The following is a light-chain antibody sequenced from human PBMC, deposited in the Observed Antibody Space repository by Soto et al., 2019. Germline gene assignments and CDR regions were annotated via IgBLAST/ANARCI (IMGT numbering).Light chain of an antibody. Sequence: EIVLTQSPDTLSLSPGERATLSCRASQSISSSYLAWFLQKPGQAPRLLIYGASNRATGIPDRFSGSGSGTVFTLTISRLEPEDFAVYYCQQHGTSSWTFGQGTKVEIK. CDR1: QSISSSY. CDR3: QQHGTSSWT. J-gene: IGKJ1*01. CDR2: GAS. V-gene: IGKV3-20*01.